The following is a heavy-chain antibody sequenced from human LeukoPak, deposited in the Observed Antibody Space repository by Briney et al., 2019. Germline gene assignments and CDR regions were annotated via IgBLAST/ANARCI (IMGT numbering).Heavy chain of an antibody. CDR1: GFTVSSNY. CDR2: IYSGGST. V-gene: IGHV3-53*04. J-gene: IGHJ4*02. Sequence: PGGSLRLSCAASGFTVSSNYMSWVRQAPGKGLEWVSVIYSGGSTYYADSVKGRFTISRHNSKNTLYLQMNSLRAEDTAVYYCARGAGGDDYVWGSYRNDYWGQGTLVTVSS. CDR3: ARGAGGDDYVWGSYRNDY. D-gene: IGHD3-16*02.